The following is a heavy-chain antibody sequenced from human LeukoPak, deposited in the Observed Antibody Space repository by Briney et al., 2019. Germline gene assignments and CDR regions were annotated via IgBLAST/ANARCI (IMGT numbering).Heavy chain of an antibody. CDR3: AKDINPGYYYHYMDV. D-gene: IGHD3-10*01. CDR1: GFTFDDYA. V-gene: IGHV3-9*03. Sequence: GRSLRLSCAASGFTFDDYAMHWVRQAPGKGLEWVSGISWNSGSIGYADSVKGRFTISRDNAKNSLYLQMNSLRAEDMALYYCAKDINPGYYYHYMDVWGKGATVTVSS. J-gene: IGHJ6*03. CDR2: ISWNSGSI.